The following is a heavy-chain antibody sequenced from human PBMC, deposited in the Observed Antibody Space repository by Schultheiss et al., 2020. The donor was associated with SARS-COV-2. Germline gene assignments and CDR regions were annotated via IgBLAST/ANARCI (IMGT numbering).Heavy chain of an antibody. D-gene: IGHD5-18*01. CDR3: AREAAMVPHEDH. V-gene: IGHV4-31*11. CDR2: IYYSGST. Sequence: SETLSLTCAVSGGSISSGGYYWSWIRQHPGKGLEWIGYIYYSGSTYYNPSLKSRVTISVDTSKNQFSLKLSSVTAADTAVYYCAREAAMVPHEDHWGQGTLVTVSS. J-gene: IGHJ4*02. CDR1: GGSISSGGYY.